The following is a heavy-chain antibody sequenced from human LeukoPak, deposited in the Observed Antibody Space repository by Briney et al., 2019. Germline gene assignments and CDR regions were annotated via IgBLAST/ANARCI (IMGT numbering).Heavy chain of an antibody. Sequence: SETLSLTCTVSGGSISSGGYYWSWIRQHPGKGLEWIGYIYYSGSTYYNPSLKSRVTISVDTSKNQFSLKLSSVTAADTAVYYCARGLIRGRAYNWNSSWGQGTLVTVSS. J-gene: IGHJ4*02. D-gene: IGHD1-7*01. V-gene: IGHV4-31*03. CDR2: IYYSGST. CDR1: GGSISSGGYY. CDR3: ARGLIRGRAYNWNSS.